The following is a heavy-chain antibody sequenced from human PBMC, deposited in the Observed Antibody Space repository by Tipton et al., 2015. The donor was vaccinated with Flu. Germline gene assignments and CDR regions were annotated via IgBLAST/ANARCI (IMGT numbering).Heavy chain of an antibody. D-gene: IGHD4/OR15-4a*01. J-gene: IGHJ2*01. Sequence: TLSLTCTVSGDSTSSDHWNWIRQPAGKGLEWIGRIYTSGSTNYNPSLKSRVTLSLTVSKNNFSLRLTSVTAADTAVYFCARGVYGDDGAYDIWGRGTPVVVSS. CDR3: ARGVYGDDGAYDI. CDR2: IYTSGST. CDR1: GDSTSSDH. V-gene: IGHV4-4*07.